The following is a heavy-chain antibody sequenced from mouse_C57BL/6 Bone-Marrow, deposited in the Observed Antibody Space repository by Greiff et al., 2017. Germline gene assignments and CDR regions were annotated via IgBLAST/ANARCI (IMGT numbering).Heavy chain of an antibody. Sequence: QVQLQQPGAELVKPGASVKMSCKASGYTFTSYWITWVKQRPGQGLERIGDIYPGSGSTNYNEKFKSKATLTVDTSSSTAYMQLSSLTSEDSAVYYCARKGRRWLLAFDYWGQGTTLTVSS. CDR3: ARKGRRWLLAFDY. CDR1: GYTFTSYW. V-gene: IGHV1-55*01. D-gene: IGHD2-3*01. CDR2: IYPGSGST. J-gene: IGHJ2*01.